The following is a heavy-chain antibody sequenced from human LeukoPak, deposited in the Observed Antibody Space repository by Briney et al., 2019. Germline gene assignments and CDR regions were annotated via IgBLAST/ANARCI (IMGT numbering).Heavy chain of an antibody. J-gene: IGHJ3*02. Sequence: SETLSFTCAVSGGSISSYYWSWIRQPPGKGLEWIGYIYYSGSTYYNPSLKSRVTISVDTSKNQFSLKLSSVTAADTAVYYCARDLLGSRGGGAFDIWGQGTMVTVSS. D-gene: IGHD3-10*01. CDR2: IYYSGST. V-gene: IGHV4-59*12. CDR3: ARDLLGSRGGGAFDI. CDR1: GGSISSYY.